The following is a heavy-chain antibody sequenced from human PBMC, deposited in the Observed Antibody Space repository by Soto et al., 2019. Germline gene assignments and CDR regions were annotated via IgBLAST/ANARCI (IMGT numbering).Heavy chain of an antibody. CDR2: ISSSSSYI. V-gene: IGHV3-21*01. CDR1: GFTFSSYS. Sequence: GGSLRLSCAASGFTFSSYSMNWVRQAPGKGLEWVSSISSSSSYIYYADSVKGRFTISRDNAKNSLYLQMNSLRAEDTAVYYCARDRAPLLWFGELLSDWFDPWGQGTLVTVSS. D-gene: IGHD3-10*01. CDR3: ARDRAPLLWFGELLSDWFDP. J-gene: IGHJ5*02.